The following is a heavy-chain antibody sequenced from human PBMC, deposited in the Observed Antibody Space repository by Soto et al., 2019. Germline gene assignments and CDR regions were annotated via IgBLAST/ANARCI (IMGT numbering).Heavy chain of an antibody. Sequence: SETLWRACTVSGDSANTTSFNKTRNPQSPAERPEWIGCVYFNGSAEYNHSLKSRVYISMETSKNQFSLKLKSVTAADSAVYYCARESSDFSAWYRNYAFDIWGQGTMVTISS. CDR2: VYFNGSA. D-gene: IGHD6-13*01. CDR3: ARESSDFSAWYRNYAFDI. J-gene: IGHJ3*02. CDR1: GDSANTTSFN. V-gene: IGHV4-61*01.